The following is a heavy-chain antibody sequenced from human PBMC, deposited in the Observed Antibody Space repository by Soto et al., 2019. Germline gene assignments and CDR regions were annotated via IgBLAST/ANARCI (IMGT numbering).Heavy chain of an antibody. CDR3: ARQDRNYYDSSAYYH. V-gene: IGHV4-31*03. D-gene: IGHD3-22*01. CDR1: GGSISSGAYY. Sequence: SETLSLTCTVSGGSISSGAYYWSWIRQHPGKGLEWIGYIHYSGSTSYNPSLKSRVTISIDTSKNQFSLKLSSVTAADTAVYYCARQDRNYYDSSAYYHWGQGTLVTVSS. CDR2: IHYSGST. J-gene: IGHJ5*02.